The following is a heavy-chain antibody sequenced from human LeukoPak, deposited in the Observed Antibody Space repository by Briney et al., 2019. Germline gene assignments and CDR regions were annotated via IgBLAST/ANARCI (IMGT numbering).Heavy chain of an antibody. CDR1: GYTFTGYY. D-gene: IGHD1-26*01. Sequence: ASVKVSCRASGYTFTGYYLHWVRQAPGQGLDWMGWINPNSGGTTYAQNFKGRVTMTWDTSISTAYMELSRLRSDDTAVYYCAREWELLRKYLYHWGQGTLVTVSS. J-gene: IGHJ1*01. V-gene: IGHV1-2*02. CDR2: INPNSGGT. CDR3: AREWELLRKYLYH.